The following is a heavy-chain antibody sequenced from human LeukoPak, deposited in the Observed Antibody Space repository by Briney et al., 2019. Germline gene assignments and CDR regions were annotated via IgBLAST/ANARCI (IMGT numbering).Heavy chain of an antibody. CDR1: RFTFSSYA. D-gene: IGHD3-3*01. CDR3: AKDHDYDFWSGYNNEGDDAFDI. CDR2: ISGGGGST. Sequence: RGSLRLSCAASRFTFSSYAMTWVRQAPGEGLEWVSGISGGGGSTFYADSVKGRFTISRDNSKNTLYLQMNSLRAEDTAVYYCAKDHDYDFWSGYNNEGDDAFDIWGQGTMVTVSS. V-gene: IGHV3-23*01. J-gene: IGHJ3*02.